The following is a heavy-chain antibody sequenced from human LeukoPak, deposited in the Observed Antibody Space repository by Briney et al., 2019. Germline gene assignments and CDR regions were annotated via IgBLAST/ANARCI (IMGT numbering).Heavy chain of an antibody. J-gene: IGHJ5*02. CDR2: MNPNSGNT. CDR3: ARGGIYCSSTSCYLDP. V-gene: IGHV1-8*03. D-gene: IGHD2-2*01. Sequence: ASVKVSCKASGYTFTSYDINWVRQAPGQGLEWMGWMNPNSGNTGYAQKFQGRVTITRNTSISTAYMELSSLRSEDTAVYYCARGGIYCSSTSCYLDPWGQGTLVTVSS. CDR1: GYTFTSYD.